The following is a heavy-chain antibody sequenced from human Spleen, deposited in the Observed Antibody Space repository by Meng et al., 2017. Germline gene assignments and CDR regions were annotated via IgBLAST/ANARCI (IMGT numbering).Heavy chain of an antibody. CDR3: ARGYCSDGSCYRNWFDP. CDR1: GDSVSSNSAA. Sequence: QTPSLTCAISGDSVSSNSAAWNWIRQSPSRGLEWLGRTYYRSKWYNDYAVSVKSRITINPDTSKNQFSLQLNSVTPEDTAVYYCARGYCSDGSCYRNWFDPWGQGTLVTVSS. J-gene: IGHJ5*02. V-gene: IGHV6-1*01. CDR2: TYYRSKWYN. D-gene: IGHD2-15*01.